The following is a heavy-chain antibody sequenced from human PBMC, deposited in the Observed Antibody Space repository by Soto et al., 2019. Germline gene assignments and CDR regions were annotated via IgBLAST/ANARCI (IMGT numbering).Heavy chain of an antibody. J-gene: IGHJ4*02. Sequence: SETLSLTCTVSGDSINTPHYYWSWIRQPPGKGLEWIGYIYHSGSTYYNPSLKSRVTISVDTSKNQFSLKLSSVTAADTAVYYCARGRTSGTLFDYWGQGTLVTVSS. CDR1: GDSINTPHYY. CDR2: IYHSGST. D-gene: IGHD2-2*01. CDR3: ARGRTSGTLFDY. V-gene: IGHV4-30-4*01.